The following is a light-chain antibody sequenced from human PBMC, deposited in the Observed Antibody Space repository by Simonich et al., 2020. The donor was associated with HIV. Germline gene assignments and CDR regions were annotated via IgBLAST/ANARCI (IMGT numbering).Light chain of an antibody. CDR3: QQYNNWPPGYT. CDR1: QSVSSY. Sequence: EIVLTQSPATLSLSPGERATPSCRASQSVSSYLAWYQQKPGQAPRLLIYGATSRATGVPARFSGSGSGTEFTLTISSMQSEDFAIYYCQQYNNWPPGYTFGQGTKLEIK. J-gene: IGKJ2*01. CDR2: GAT. V-gene: IGKV3-15*01.